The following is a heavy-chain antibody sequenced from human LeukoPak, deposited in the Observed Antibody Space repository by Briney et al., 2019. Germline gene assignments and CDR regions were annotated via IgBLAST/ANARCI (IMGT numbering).Heavy chain of an antibody. CDR2: ISSSSSSYI. J-gene: IGHJ4*02. CDR3: ARDDILTGCGY. D-gene: IGHD3-9*01. Sequence: GGSLRLSCAASGFTFSSYSMNWVRQAPGKGLEWVSSISSSSSSYIYYADSVKGRFTISRDNAKNSLYLQMNSLRAEDTAVYYCARDDILTGCGYWGQGTLVTVSS. V-gene: IGHV3-21*04. CDR1: GFTFSSYS.